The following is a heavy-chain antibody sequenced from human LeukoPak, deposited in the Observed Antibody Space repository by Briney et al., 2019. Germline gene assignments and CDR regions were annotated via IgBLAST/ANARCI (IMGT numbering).Heavy chain of an antibody. V-gene: IGHV3-21*01. J-gene: IGHJ3*02. D-gene: IGHD2-2*01. CDR1: GFTFSSYS. CDR2: ISSSSSYI. Sequence: GGSLRLSCAASGFTFSSYSMNWVRQAPGKGLEWVSPISSSSSYIYYADPVKGRFTISRDNAKNSLYLQMNSLRAEDTAVYYCARDRNQIVVPAAIDAFDIWGQGTMVTVSS. CDR3: ARDRNQIVVPAAIDAFDI.